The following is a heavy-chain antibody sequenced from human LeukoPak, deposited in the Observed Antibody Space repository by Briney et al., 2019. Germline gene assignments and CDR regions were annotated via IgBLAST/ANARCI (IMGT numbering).Heavy chain of an antibody. CDR2: INPNSGGT. D-gene: IGHD6-19*01. V-gene: IGHV1-2*02. CDR3: ARARLYSSGCIGY. CDR1: GYTFTGYY. Sequence: ASVKVSCKASGYTFTGYYMHWVRQAPGQGLEWMGWINPNSGGTNYAQKFQGRVTMTRDTSTSTVYMELSSLRSEDTAVYYCARARLYSSGCIGYWGQGTLVTVSS. J-gene: IGHJ4*02.